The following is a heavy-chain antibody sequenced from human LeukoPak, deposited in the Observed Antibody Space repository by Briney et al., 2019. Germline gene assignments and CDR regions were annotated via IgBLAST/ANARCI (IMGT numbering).Heavy chain of an antibody. V-gene: IGHV3-15*01. CDR3: TTVFRGYGFDY. J-gene: IGHJ4*02. CDR1: GFSFSDAW. CDR2: IKSKTEGGLT. Sequence: GGSLRLSCAASGFSFSDAWMTWVRQAPGKGLEWVGRIKSKTEGGLTDYAAPVKGRFTTSRDDSKNTLYLQMNSLKTEDTAVYYCTTVFRGYGFDYWGQGTLVTVSS. D-gene: IGHD5-18*01.